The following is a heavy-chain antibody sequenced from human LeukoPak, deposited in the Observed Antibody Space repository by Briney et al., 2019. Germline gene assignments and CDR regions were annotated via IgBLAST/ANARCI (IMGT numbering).Heavy chain of an antibody. D-gene: IGHD1-26*01. Sequence: SETLSLTCTVSGGSVNSGSYYWNWIRQPPGKGLEWIGCIYYSGSTNYNPSLRGRVAMSIDTSKNHFSLRLISVTAADTAIYYCARAPGIVGTTPFGNYWGRGTLVTVSS. CDR3: ARAPGIVGTTPFGNY. CDR2: IYYSGST. V-gene: IGHV4-61*03. CDR1: GGSVNSGSYY. J-gene: IGHJ4*02.